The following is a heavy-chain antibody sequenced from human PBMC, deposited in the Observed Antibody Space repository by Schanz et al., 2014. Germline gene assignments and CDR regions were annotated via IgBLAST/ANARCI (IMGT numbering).Heavy chain of an antibody. V-gene: IGHV3-7*04. CDR1: GFAFSSNW. CDR2: IKEDGSEK. CDR3: AKEARLPDYGTGSDFDY. D-gene: IGHD3-16*01. Sequence: EVQLVESGGGLVQPGGSLRLSCAGSGFAFSSNWMHWVRQAPGKGLEWVANIKEDGSEKYYVDSVKGRFTISRDNTKISLHLQISSRGAEDATVYYCAKEARLPDYGTGSDFDYWGQGTLVAVSS. J-gene: IGHJ4*02.